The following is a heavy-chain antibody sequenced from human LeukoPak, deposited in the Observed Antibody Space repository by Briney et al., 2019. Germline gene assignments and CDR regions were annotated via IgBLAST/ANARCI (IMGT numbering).Heavy chain of an antibody. CDR2: MNPNSGNT. D-gene: IGHD2-21*02. Sequence: ASVKVSCKASGYTFTSYDIDWVRQATGQGLEWMGWMNPNSGNTGYAQKFQGRVTMTRNTSISTAYMELSSLRSEDTAVYYCARGRRVVTAPSADYWGQGTLVTVSS. V-gene: IGHV1-8*01. J-gene: IGHJ4*02. CDR1: GYTFTSYD. CDR3: ARGRRVVTAPSADY.